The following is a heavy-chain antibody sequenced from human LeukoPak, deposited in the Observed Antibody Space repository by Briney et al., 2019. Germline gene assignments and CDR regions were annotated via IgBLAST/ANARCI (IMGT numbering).Heavy chain of an antibody. Sequence: SETLSLTCAVYGGSFSGYYWSWIRQPPGKGLEWIGEINHSGSTNYNPSLKSRVTISVDTSKNQFSLKLSSVTAADTAVYYCARASANYYGSGSYYNFDYWGQGTLVTVSS. D-gene: IGHD3-10*01. V-gene: IGHV4-34*01. J-gene: IGHJ4*02. CDR3: ARASANYYGSGSYYNFDY. CDR1: GGSFSGYY. CDR2: INHSGST.